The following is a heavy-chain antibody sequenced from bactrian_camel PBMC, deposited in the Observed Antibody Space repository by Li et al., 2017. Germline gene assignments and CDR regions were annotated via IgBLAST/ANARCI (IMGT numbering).Heavy chain of an antibody. Sequence: VQLVESGGGSVQAGGSLRLSCTTSRVTWSRNCMAWYRQVPGKKREGVAVLDSDGRERYADFVKGRFTISRDNAKNTLYLRMNSLKPDDTAMYTCAADLVCPGDIERSDPWYSGQWGEFMFWGQGTQVTVSS. CDR1: RVTWSRNC. CDR2: LDSDGRE. D-gene: IGHD2*01. J-gene: IGHJ4*01. CDR3: AADLVCPGDIERSDPWYSGQWGEFMF. V-gene: IGHV3S53*01.